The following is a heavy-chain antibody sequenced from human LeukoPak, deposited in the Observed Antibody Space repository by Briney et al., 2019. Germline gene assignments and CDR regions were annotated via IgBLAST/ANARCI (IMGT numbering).Heavy chain of an antibody. Sequence: SETLSLTCTVSGGSISSYYWSWIRQPPGKGLEWIGYIYYSGSTNYNPSLKSRVTISVDTSKNQFSLKLSSVTAADTAVYYCARVKGPDDAFDIWGQGTMVTVSS. D-gene: IGHD1-14*01. CDR1: GGSISSYY. CDR2: IYYSGST. J-gene: IGHJ3*02. CDR3: ARVKGPDDAFDI. V-gene: IGHV4-59*01.